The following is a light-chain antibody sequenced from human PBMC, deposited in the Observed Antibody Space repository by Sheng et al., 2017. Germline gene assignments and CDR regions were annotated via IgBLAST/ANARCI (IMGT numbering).Light chain of an antibody. Sequence: DIQMTQSPSSLSASVGDRVTITCRASQSISSYLNWYQQKPGKAPKLLIYAASSLQSGVPSRFSGSGSGTDFTLTISSLQPEDFATYYCQQSYSTPPVTFDRRTK. CDR3: QQSYSTPPVT. V-gene: IGKV1-39*01. CDR2: AAS. J-gene: IGKJ4*02. CDR1: QSISSY.